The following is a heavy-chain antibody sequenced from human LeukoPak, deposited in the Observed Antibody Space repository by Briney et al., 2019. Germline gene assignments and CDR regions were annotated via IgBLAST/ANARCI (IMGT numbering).Heavy chain of an antibody. Sequence: GASVNVSCKASGYTFTSYDINWVRQATGQGLEWMGWMNPNSGNTGYAQKFQGRVTMTRNTSISTAYMELSSLRSEDTAVYYCASGIAAAGNDAFDIWGQGTMVTVSS. CDR1: GYTFTSYD. CDR2: MNPNSGNT. D-gene: IGHD6-13*01. J-gene: IGHJ3*02. CDR3: ASGIAAAGNDAFDI. V-gene: IGHV1-8*01.